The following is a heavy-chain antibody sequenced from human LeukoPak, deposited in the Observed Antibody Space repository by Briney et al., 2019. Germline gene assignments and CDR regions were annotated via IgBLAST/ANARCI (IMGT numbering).Heavy chain of an antibody. J-gene: IGHJ3*02. CDR3: AKSPTVDAAFDI. V-gene: IGHV3-23*01. CDR2: IGYTGDST. D-gene: IGHD4-23*01. Sequence: GGTLRLSCAASGFTFSSYAMNWVRQAPGKGLEGVSGIGYTGDSTFYADSVKGRFTVSRDSSKNTLFLHMNSLRAEDTALYYCAKSPTVDAAFDIWGQGTMVTVSS. CDR1: GFTFSSYA.